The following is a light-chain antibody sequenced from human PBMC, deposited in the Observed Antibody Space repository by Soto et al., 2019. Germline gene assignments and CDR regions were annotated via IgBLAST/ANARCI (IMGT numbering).Light chain of an antibody. CDR3: QQRSNWPPT. J-gene: IGKJ1*01. Sequence: EIVLTQSPATLSLSPGERATLSCRASQSVSSYLAWYQQKPGQAPRLLIYDASNSATGIPARFSGSGSGTDFTLTISSLEPQDFAGYYGQQRSNWPPTSGQGTKVDI. CDR1: QSVSSY. CDR2: DAS. V-gene: IGKV3-11*01.